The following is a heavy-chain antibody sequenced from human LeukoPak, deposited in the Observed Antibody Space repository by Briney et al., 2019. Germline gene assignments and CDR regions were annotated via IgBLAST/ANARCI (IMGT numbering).Heavy chain of an antibody. CDR3: ARPHSGSYYGDGFDI. V-gene: IGHV4-39*01. J-gene: IGHJ3*02. Sequence: PSETLSLTCTVSGGSISSSGYYWGWIRQPPGKGLEWIGYMYYSGSTYYNPSLESRVTISADTSKNQFSLKLSSVTAADTAVYYCARPHSGSYYGDGFDIWGQGTMVTVSS. CDR2: MYYSGST. CDR1: GGSISSSGYY. D-gene: IGHD1-26*01.